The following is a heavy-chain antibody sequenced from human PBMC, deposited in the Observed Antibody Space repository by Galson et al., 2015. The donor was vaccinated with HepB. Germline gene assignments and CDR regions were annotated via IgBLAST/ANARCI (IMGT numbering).Heavy chain of an antibody. Sequence: SLRLSCAASGFTFSSYAMSWVRQAPGKGLEWVSAISGSGGNTYYADSVEGRFAISRDSSKNTLYLQMNSLRAEDTAVYYCAKLSGYYLLEAFDIWGQGTMVTVSS. V-gene: IGHV3-23*01. CDR3: AKLSGYYLLEAFDI. D-gene: IGHD3-22*01. CDR2: ISGSGGNT. CDR1: GFTFSSYA. J-gene: IGHJ3*02.